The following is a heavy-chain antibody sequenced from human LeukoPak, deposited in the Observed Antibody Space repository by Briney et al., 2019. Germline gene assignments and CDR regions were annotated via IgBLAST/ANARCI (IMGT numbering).Heavy chain of an antibody. CDR2: IIPILGIA. V-gene: IGHV1-69*02. CDR3: ARGIVYGGNTRYFDY. J-gene: IGHJ4*02. D-gene: IGHD4-23*01. CDR1: GGTFSSYT. Sequence: SVKVSCKASGGTFSSYTISWVRQAPGQGLEWMGRIIPILGIANYAQKFQGRVTITAGKSTSTAYMELSSLRSEDTAVYYCARGIVYGGNTRYFDYWGQGTLVTVSS.